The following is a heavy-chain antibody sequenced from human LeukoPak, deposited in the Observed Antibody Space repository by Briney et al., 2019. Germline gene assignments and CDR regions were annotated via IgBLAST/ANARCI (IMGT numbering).Heavy chain of an antibody. Sequence: TGGSLRLSYAASGFTFSSYGMHWVRQAPGKGLEWVAVIWYDGSNKYYADSVKGRFTISRDNSKNTLYLQMNSLRAEDTAVYYCARGGTFGPMPLDYWGQGTLVTVSS. CDR1: GFTFSSYG. CDR3: ARGGTFGPMPLDY. CDR2: IWYDGSNK. D-gene: IGHD2/OR15-2a*01. J-gene: IGHJ4*02. V-gene: IGHV3-33*01.